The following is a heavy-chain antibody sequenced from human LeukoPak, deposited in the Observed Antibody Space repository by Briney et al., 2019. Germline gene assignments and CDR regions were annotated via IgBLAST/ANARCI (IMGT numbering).Heavy chain of an antibody. CDR2: ISYDGSNK. D-gene: IGHD5-18*01. CDR3: ARPHGYSYGYRVHYYGMDV. CDR1: GFTFSNYA. Sequence: GRSLRLSCAASGFTFSNYAMHWVRQAPGKGLEWVAVISYDGSNKYYADSVKGRFTISRDNSKNTLYLQMNSLRAEDTAVYYCARPHGYSYGYRVHYYGMDVWGQGTTVRVSS. J-gene: IGHJ6*01. V-gene: IGHV3-30-3*01.